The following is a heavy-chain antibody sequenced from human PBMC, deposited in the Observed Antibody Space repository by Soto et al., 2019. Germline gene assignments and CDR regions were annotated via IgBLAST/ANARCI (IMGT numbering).Heavy chain of an antibody. CDR2: ISAYNGNT. V-gene: IGHV1-18*01. CDR3: ARAILRDYYYYMDV. CDR1: GDTFASYG. J-gene: IGHJ6*03. Sequence: ASVKVSCKSSGDTFASYGISWVRQAPGQGLEWMGWISAYNGNTNYAQKLQGRVTMTTDTSTSTAYMELRSLRSDDTAVYYCARAILRDYYYYMDVWGKGTTVTVSS. D-gene: IGHD4-17*01.